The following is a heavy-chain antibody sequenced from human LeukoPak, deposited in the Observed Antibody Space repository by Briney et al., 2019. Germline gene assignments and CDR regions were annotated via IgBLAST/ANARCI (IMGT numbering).Heavy chain of an antibody. D-gene: IGHD6-6*01. V-gene: IGHV4-59*08. Sequence: KSSETLSLTCTVSGGSISSFYWSWIRQTPGKGLEWIGYIYHSGSTNYNPSLKSRVAISVDTSKNQFSLHLNSVTAADTAVYYCASLRASSIGAHYAMDVWSQGTTVTVSS. CDR2: IYHSGST. CDR3: ASLRASSIGAHYAMDV. CDR1: GGSISSFY. J-gene: IGHJ6*02.